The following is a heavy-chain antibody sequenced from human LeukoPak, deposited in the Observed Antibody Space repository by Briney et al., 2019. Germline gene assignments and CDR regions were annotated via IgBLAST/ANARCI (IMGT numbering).Heavy chain of an antibody. CDR3: ARGPYCSSTSCRYNWFDP. CDR2: INHSGST. V-gene: IGHV4-34*01. D-gene: IGHD2-2*01. J-gene: IGHJ5*02. Sequence: SETLSLTCAVYGGSFSGYYWSWIRQPPGKGLEWIGEINHSGSTNYNPSLKSRVTISVDTSKNQFSLELSSVTAADTAVYYCARGPYCSSTSCRYNWFDPWGQGTLVTVSS. CDR1: GGSFSGYY.